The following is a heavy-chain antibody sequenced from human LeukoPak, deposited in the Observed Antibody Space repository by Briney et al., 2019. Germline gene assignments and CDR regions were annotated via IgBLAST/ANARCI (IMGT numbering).Heavy chain of an antibody. CDR3: AREGYYDSSGGFDY. CDR1: GFTFSSYG. Sequence: GGSLRLSCAASGFTFSSYGMHWVRQAPGKGLEWVAVIWYDGSTKYYADSVKGRFTISRDNSRDTLYLQMNSLRAEDTALYYCAREGYYDSSGGFDYWGQGTLVTVSS. D-gene: IGHD3-22*01. CDR2: IWYDGSTK. V-gene: IGHV3-33*01. J-gene: IGHJ4*02.